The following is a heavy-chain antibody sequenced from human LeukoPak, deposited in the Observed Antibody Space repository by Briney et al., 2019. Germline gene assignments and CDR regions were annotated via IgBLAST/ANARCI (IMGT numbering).Heavy chain of an antibody. D-gene: IGHD1-14*01. CDR1: GFTFKTYT. V-gene: IGHV3-48*04. J-gene: IGHJ4*02. CDR2: ISSSSSII. CDR3: ARKVPYEPAFEY. Sequence: TGGSLRLSCAASGFTFKTYTMNWVRQAPGKALEWLSCISSSSSIIHYADSVKGRFTISRDNAKNSLYLQMNSLRAEDTAVYYCARKVPYEPAFEYWGQGTLVTVSS.